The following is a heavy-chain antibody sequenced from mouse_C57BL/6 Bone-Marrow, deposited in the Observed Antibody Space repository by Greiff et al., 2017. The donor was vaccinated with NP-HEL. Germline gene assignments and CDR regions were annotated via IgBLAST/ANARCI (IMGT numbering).Heavy chain of an antibody. CDR3: ARQGNYYIDY. J-gene: IGHJ2*01. V-gene: IGHV1-50*01. Sequence: QVQLQQSGAELVKPGASVKLSCKASGYTFTSYWMQWVKQRPGQGLEWIGEIDPSGSYTNYNQKFKGKATLTVDTSSSTAYMQLSSLTSDDSAVYYCARQGNYYIDYWGQGTTLTVSS. CDR1: GYTFTSYW. CDR2: IDPSGSYT.